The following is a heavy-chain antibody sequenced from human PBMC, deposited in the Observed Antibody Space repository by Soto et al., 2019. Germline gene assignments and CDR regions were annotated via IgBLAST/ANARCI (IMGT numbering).Heavy chain of an antibody. J-gene: IGHJ3*02. CDR2: ISSSSSYI. D-gene: IGHD3-3*01. V-gene: IGHV3-21*01. CDR3: ARERRGDFWSGYSSKIKHDAFDI. CDR1: GFTFSSYS. Sequence: EVQLVESGGGLVKPGGSLRLSCAASGFTFSSYSMNWVRQAPGKGLEWVSSISSSSSYIYYADSVKGRFTISRDNAKNSLYLQMNSLRAEDTAVYYCARERRGDFWSGYSSKIKHDAFDIWGQGTMVTVSS.